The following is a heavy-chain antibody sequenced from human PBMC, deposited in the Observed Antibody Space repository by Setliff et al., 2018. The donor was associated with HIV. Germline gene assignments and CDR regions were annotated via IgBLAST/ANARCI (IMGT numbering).Heavy chain of an antibody. J-gene: IGHJ4*02. D-gene: IGHD2-8*01. V-gene: IGHV1-18*01. Sequence: GASVKVSCKASGYNFTNYGIGWVRQAPGQGLEYLGWIGTYSGNTDYAQSVQSRVTMTRDTSTGTVYMDLRSLRSDDTAMYYCAREKYGDKFDYWGQGTLVTVSS. CDR2: IGTYSGNT. CDR3: AREKYGDKFDY. CDR1: GYNFTNYG.